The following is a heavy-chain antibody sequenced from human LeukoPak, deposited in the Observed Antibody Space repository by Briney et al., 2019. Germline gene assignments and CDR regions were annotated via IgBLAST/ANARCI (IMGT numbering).Heavy chain of an antibody. CDR2: INPSGGST. J-gene: IGHJ4*02. CDR3: ARRDGYKIDY. V-gene: IGHV1-46*01. D-gene: IGHD5-24*01. CDR1: GGTFSSYA. Sequence: GASVKVSCKASGGTFSSYAISWVRQATGQGLEWMGIINPSGGSTSYAQKFQGRVTMTRDTSTSTVYMELSSLRSEDTAVYYCARRDGYKIDYWGQGTLVTVSS.